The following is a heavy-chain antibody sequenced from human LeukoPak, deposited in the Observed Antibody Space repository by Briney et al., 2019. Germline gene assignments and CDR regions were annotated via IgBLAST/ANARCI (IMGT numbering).Heavy chain of an antibody. CDR3: TKDHGSYGSGSLLFDY. CDR1: GFTFSSYA. D-gene: IGHD3-10*01. J-gene: IGHJ4*02. V-gene: IGHV3-23*01. CDR2: VSGSGVST. Sequence: PGGSLRLSCAASGFTFSSYAMNWVRQAPGKGLEWVASVSGSGVSTYYAGSVKGRFTISRDNSRNTLYLQMNSLRAEDTAAYYCTKDHGSYGSGSLLFDYWGQGTLVTVSS.